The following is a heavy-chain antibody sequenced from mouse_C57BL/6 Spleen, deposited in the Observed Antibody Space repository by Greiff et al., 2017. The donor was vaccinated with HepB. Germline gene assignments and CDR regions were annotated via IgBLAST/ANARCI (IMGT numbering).Heavy chain of an antibody. CDR3: ARRGNYGSSYGYFDV. J-gene: IGHJ1*03. V-gene: IGHV1-76*01. CDR2: IYPGSGNT. CDR1: GYTFTDYY. Sequence: QVQLQQSGAELVRPGASVKLSCKASGYTFTDYYINWVKQRPGQGLEWIARIYPGSGNTYYNEKFKGKATLTAEKSSSTAYMQLSSLTSEDSAVYFCARRGNYGSSYGYFDVWGTGTTVTVSS. D-gene: IGHD1-1*01.